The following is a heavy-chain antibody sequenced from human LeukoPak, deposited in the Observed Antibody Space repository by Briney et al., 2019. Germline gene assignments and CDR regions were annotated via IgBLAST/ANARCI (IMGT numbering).Heavy chain of an antibody. Sequence: SVKVSCKASGGTFSSYAISWVRQAPGQGLEWMGRIIPILGIANYAQKFQGRVTMTEDTSTDTAYMELSSLRSEDTAVYYCATDPDTADYWGQGTLVTVSS. J-gene: IGHJ4*02. CDR2: IIPILGIA. CDR1: GGTFSSYA. V-gene: IGHV1-69*04. CDR3: ATDPDTADY.